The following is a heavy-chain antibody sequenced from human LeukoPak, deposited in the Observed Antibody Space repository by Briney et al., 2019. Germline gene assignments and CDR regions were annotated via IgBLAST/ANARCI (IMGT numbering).Heavy chain of an antibody. CDR2: INPNSGGT. V-gene: IGHV1-2*02. Sequence: EASVKVSCKASGYTFTGYYMHWVRQAPGQGLEWMGWINPNSGGTNYAQKFQGRVTMTRDTSISTAYMELSRLRSDDTAVYYCASGSGYYGLGTDYWGQGTLVTVSS. D-gene: IGHD3-22*01. J-gene: IGHJ4*02. CDR1: GYTFTGYY. CDR3: ASGSGYYGLGTDY.